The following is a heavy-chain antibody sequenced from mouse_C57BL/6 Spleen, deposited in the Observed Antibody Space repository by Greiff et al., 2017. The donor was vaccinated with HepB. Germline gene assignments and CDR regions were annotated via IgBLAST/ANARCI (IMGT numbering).Heavy chain of an antibody. CDR2: IDPSDSYT. J-gene: IGHJ2*01. CDR3: ARPDSSGYDFDY. V-gene: IGHV1-50*01. CDR1: GYTFTSYW. Sequence: VQLQQSGAELVKPGASVKLSCKASGYTFTSYWMQWVKQRPGQGLEWIGEIDPSDSYTNYNQKFKGKATLTVDTSSSTAYMQLSSLTSEDSAVYYYARPDSSGYDFDYWGQGTTLTVSS. D-gene: IGHD3-2*02.